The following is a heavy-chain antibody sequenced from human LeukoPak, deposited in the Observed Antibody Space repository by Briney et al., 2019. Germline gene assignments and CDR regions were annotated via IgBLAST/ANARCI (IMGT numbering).Heavy chain of an antibody. Sequence: ASVKVSCKASGYTFTSYYIHLVRQAPGQGFEWMAIINPSDGSTTNSQKFQGRVTMTRDTSTSTVYMELGGLRSEDTALYYCARIRDGYNDAYDIWGQGTMVTVSS. V-gene: IGHV1-46*01. D-gene: IGHD5-24*01. CDR1: GYTFTSYY. CDR2: INPSDGST. CDR3: ARIRDGYNDAYDI. J-gene: IGHJ3*02.